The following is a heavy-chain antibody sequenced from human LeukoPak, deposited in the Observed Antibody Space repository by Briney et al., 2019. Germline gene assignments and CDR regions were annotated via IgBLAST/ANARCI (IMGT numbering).Heavy chain of an antibody. CDR2: INPSGGST. Sequence: GASVKVSCKASGYTFTSNYMHWVRQAPGQGLEWVGIINPSGGSTSYAQKFQGRVTMTRDTSTSTVYMELSSLRSEDTAIYYCARAHITMTQYYSYYYMDVWGTGTTVTVSS. CDR1: GYTFTSNY. J-gene: IGHJ6*03. CDR3: ARAHITMTQYYSYYYMDV. D-gene: IGHD3-3*01. V-gene: IGHV1-46*01.